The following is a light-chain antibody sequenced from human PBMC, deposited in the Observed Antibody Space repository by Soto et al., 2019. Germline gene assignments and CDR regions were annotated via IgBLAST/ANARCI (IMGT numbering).Light chain of an antibody. Sequence: EIVMTQSPATLSVSPGERASLSCRASQRISTNLAWYQQKLGQSPRLLIYGASTRATGVPARFSGSGSGTEFNLTISSLQSEDFAVYYCQQYQNWLTFGGGTEIEI. J-gene: IGKJ4*01. CDR3: QQYQNWLT. V-gene: IGKV3-15*01. CDR1: QRISTN. CDR2: GAS.